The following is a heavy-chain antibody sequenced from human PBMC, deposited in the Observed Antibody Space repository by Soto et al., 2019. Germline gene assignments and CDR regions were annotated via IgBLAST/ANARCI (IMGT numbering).Heavy chain of an antibody. D-gene: IGHD6-19*01. CDR2: ISGSGGST. CDR1: GFTFSSYA. J-gene: IGHJ4*02. V-gene: IGHV3-23*01. CDR3: AKEQGIAVAGTDY. Sequence: EVQLLESGGGLVQPGGSLRLSCAASGFTFSSYAMSWVRQAPGKGLEWVSAISGSGGSTYYADSVKGRFTISRDNSKNSLYLQMNSLRAEDAAVYYCAKEQGIAVAGTDYWGQGTLVTVSS.